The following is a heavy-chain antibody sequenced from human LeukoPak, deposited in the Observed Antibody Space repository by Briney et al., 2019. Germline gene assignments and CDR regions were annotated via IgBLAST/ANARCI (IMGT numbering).Heavy chain of an antibody. Sequence: GGSLRLSCAASGFTFSSYGMHWVRQAPGKGLEWVAFIRYDGSNKYYADSVKGRFTIPRDNSKNTLYLQMNSLRAEDTAVYYCAKDSGWLQSFDYWGQGTLVTVSS. J-gene: IGHJ4*02. V-gene: IGHV3-30*02. CDR1: GFTFSSYG. CDR3: AKDSGWLQSFDY. D-gene: IGHD5-24*01. CDR2: IRYDGSNK.